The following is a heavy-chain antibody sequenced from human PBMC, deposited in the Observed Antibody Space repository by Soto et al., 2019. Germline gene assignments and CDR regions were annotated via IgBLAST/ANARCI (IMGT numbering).Heavy chain of an antibody. D-gene: IGHD3-9*01. CDR2: IYHGGST. CDR1: GGSISRSSW. J-gene: IGHJ4*02. CDR3: ARSITFDWLFFDN. V-gene: IGHV4-4*02. Sequence: SETLSLTCAVSGGSISRSSWWSWVRQSPGKGLEWIGEIYHGGSTNYNPSLKSRVTISVDKSKDQFSLKLSSLTAADTAVYYCARSITFDWLFFDNWGQGTLVTVSS.